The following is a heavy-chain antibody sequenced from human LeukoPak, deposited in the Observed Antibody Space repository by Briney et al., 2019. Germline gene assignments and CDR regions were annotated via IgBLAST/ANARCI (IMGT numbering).Heavy chain of an antibody. D-gene: IGHD5-24*01. V-gene: IGHV3-48*03. CDR1: GFTFSSYE. CDR2: ISSSGSTI. J-gene: IGHJ6*02. CDR3: CRRDGYNYGMDV. Sequence: PGGSLRLSCAASGFTFSSYEMNWVRQAPGKGLEWVSYISSSGSTIYYADSVKGRFTIYRDNAKNSLYLQMNSLRAEDTAVYYCCRRDGYNYGMDVWGQGTTVTVSS.